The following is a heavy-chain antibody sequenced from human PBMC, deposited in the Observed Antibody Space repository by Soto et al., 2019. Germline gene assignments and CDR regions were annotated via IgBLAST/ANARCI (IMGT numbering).Heavy chain of an antibody. Sequence: GESLKISCKGSGYSFAGYWTTWVRQKPGKGLEWMGRIDPSDSQTYYSPSFRGHVTISATKSITTVFLQWSSLRASDTAMYYRARQIYDSDTGPNFQYYFDSWGQGTPVTVSS. J-gene: IGHJ4*02. CDR1: GYSFAGYW. D-gene: IGHD3-22*01. V-gene: IGHV5-10-1*01. CDR3: ARQIYDSDTGPNFQYYFDS. CDR2: IDPSDSQT.